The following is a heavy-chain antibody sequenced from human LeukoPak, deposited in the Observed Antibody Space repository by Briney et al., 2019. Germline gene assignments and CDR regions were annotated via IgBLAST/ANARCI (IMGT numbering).Heavy chain of an antibody. J-gene: IGHJ4*02. V-gene: IGHV3-15*01. CDR3: TTLAHDVHY. Sequence: PGGSLRLSCGASGFIFRNAWMTWVRQAPGKGLEWVGRLKSNPDGGTADYAAPVKGRFTISRDDSRNTLYLQMNNLKLVDTAVYSCTTLAHDVHYWGQGTLVTVSS. D-gene: IGHD3-3*01. CDR2: LKSNPDGGTA. CDR1: GFIFRNAW.